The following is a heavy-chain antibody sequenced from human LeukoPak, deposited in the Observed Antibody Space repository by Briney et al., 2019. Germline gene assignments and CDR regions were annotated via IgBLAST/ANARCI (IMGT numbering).Heavy chain of an antibody. Sequence: SETLSLTCAVYGGSFSGYYWSWIRQPPGKGLEWIGEINHSGSTNYNPSLKSRVTISVDTSKNQFSLKLSSVTAADTAVYYCARGSSRGWFDPWGQGTLVTVSS. CDR2: INHSGST. V-gene: IGHV4-34*01. CDR1: GGSFSGYY. CDR3: ARGSSRGWFDP. J-gene: IGHJ5*02.